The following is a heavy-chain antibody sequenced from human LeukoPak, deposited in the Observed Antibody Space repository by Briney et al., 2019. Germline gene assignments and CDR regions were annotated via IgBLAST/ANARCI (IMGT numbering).Heavy chain of an antibody. Sequence: GGSLRLSCAASGFIFSSYGMHWVRQAPCKGLEWVAFIYDGSNNFYADSVKGRFTISRDNSKNTLYLQMNSLRAEDTAVYYCARDRVPGIVVAGTDGWGQGTLVTVSS. V-gene: IGHV3-30*02. CDR2: IYDGSNN. J-gene: IGHJ4*02. D-gene: IGHD6-19*01. CDR1: GFIFSSYG. CDR3: ARDRVPGIVVAGTDG.